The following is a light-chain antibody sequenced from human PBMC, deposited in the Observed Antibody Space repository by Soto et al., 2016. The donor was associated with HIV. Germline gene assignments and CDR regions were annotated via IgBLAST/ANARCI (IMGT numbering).Light chain of an antibody. CDR2: AAM. CDR1: QDIYNY. CDR3: QKYNGVIT. Sequence: DTQMTQSPSSLSGSIGDRVSITCRASQDIYNYLAWYQQKPGKVPRLLISAAMNLESGVPSRFRGSGSGTEFTLTITSLQPEDIATYYCQKYNGVITFGGGTKGGD. V-gene: IGKV1-27*01. J-gene: IGKJ4*01.